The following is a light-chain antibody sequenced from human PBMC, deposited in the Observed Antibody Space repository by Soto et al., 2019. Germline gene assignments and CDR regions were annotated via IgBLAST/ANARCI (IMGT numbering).Light chain of an antibody. CDR2: GAS. Sequence: EIVLTQSPGTLSLSPGERATLSCRASQSVSSSYLAWYKQKPGQAPRLLIYGASGRATGIPDRFSGSGSGTDFTLTISRLEPEDFAVYYCHQYGSSPPVTFGQGTRLEIK. CDR1: QSVSSSY. V-gene: IGKV3-20*01. CDR3: HQYGSSPPVT. J-gene: IGKJ5*01.